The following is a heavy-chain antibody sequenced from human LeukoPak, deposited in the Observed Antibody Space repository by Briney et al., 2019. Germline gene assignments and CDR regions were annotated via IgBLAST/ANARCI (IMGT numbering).Heavy chain of an antibody. J-gene: IGHJ3*02. D-gene: IGHD3-10*01. Sequence: GGSLRLSCAASGFTFSSYWMSWVRQAPGKGLEWVANIKQDGSEKYYVDSVKGRFTISRDNAKNSLYLQMNSLGAEDTAVYYCARVRDFGELGAFDIWGQGTMVTVSS. V-gene: IGHV3-7*04. CDR3: ARVRDFGELGAFDI. CDR2: IKQDGSEK. CDR1: GFTFSSYW.